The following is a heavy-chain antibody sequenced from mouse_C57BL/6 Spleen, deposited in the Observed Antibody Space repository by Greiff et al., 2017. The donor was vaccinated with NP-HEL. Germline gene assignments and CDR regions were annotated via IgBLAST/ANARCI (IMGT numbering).Heavy chain of an antibody. Sequence: VQLQQSGAELVRPGASVKLSCTASGFNIKDDYMHWVKQRPEQGLEWIGWIDPENGDTEYASKFQGKATITADTSSNTAYLQLSSLTSEDTAVYYCTTNYYGSSYLDDWGQGTTLTVSS. CDR3: TTNYYGSSYLDD. D-gene: IGHD1-1*01. CDR1: GFNIKDDY. CDR2: IDPENGDT. V-gene: IGHV14-4*01. J-gene: IGHJ2*01.